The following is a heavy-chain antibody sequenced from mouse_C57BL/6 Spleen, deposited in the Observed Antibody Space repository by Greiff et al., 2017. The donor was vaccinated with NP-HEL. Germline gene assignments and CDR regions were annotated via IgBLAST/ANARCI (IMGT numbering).Heavy chain of an antibody. V-gene: IGHV5-17*01. J-gene: IGHJ4*01. CDR2: ISSGSSTI. Sequence: EVQLQESGGGLVKPGGSLKLSCAASGFTFSDYGMHWVRQAPEKGLEWVAYISSGSSTIYYADTVKGRFTISRDNAKNTLFLQMTSLRSEDTAMYYCARRGKYGSSYDYAMDDWGQGTSVTVSS. CDR3: ARRGKYGSSYDYAMDD. D-gene: IGHD1-1*01. CDR1: GFTFSDYG.